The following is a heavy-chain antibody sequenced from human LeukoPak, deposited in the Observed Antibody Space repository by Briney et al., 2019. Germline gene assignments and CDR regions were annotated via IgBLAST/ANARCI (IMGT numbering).Heavy chain of an antibody. CDR2: IYYSGST. J-gene: IGHJ5*02. CDR3: ARQEQQLIYNWFDP. CDR1: GGSISSGGYY. V-gene: IGHV4-61*08. Sequence: PSETLSLTCAVSGGSISSGGYYWSWIRQPPGKGLEWIGYIYYSGSTNYNPSLKSRVTISVDTSKNQFSLRLTSVTAADTAVYYCARQEQQLIYNWFDPWGQGTLVTVSS. D-gene: IGHD6-13*01.